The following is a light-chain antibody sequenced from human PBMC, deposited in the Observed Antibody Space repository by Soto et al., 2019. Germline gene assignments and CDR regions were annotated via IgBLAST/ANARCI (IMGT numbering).Light chain of an antibody. CDR2: DVG. Sequence: QSALTQPASVSGSPGQSITISCTGTSSDVGDYDYVSWYQQHPGKAPKLIIYDVGNRPSGVSNRFSGSKAGNTASLTISGLQAEDEAEYYCSSYTSTSTLVLFGGGTKLTVL. V-gene: IGLV2-14*03. CDR3: SSYTSTSTLVL. J-gene: IGLJ2*01. CDR1: SSDVGDYDY.